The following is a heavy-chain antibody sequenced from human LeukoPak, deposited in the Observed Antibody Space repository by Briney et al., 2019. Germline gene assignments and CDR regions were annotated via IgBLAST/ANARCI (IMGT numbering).Heavy chain of an antibody. CDR3: ARAKVYSYGPPDAFDI. V-gene: IGHV1-69*04. CDR1: GGTFSSYA. D-gene: IGHD5-18*01. J-gene: IGHJ3*02. Sequence: GASVKVSCKASGGTFSSYAISWVRQAPGQGLEWMGRIIPILGIANYAQKCQGRVTIAADKSTSTAYMELSSLRSEDTAVYYCARAKVYSYGPPDAFDIWGQGTMVTVSS. CDR2: IIPILGIA.